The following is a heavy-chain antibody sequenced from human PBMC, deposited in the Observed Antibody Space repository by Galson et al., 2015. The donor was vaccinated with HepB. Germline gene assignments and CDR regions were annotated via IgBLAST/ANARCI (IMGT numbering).Heavy chain of an antibody. V-gene: IGHV1-18*01. D-gene: IGHD2-2*01. CDR3: ARDSSSSPLTWFDP. Sequence: SVKVSCKASGGTFSSYAISWVRQAPGQGLEWMGWISAYNGNTNYAQKLQGRVTMTTDTSTSTAYMELRSLRSDDTAVYYCARDSSSSPLTWFDPWGQGTLVTVSS. J-gene: IGHJ5*02. CDR2: ISAYNGNT. CDR1: GGTFSSYA.